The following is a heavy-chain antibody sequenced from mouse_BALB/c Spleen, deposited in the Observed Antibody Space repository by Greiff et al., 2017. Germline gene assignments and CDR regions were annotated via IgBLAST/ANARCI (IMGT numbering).Heavy chain of an antibody. D-gene: IGHD1-1*01. Sequence: EVKVVESGGGLVQPGGSRKLSCAASGFTFSSFGMHWVRQAPEKGLEWVAYISSGSSTIYYADTVKGRFTISRDNPKNTLFLQMTSLRSEDTAMYYCARSDYYGSSYIDYWGQGTTLTVSS. CDR3: ARSDYYGSSYIDY. CDR2: ISSGSSTI. J-gene: IGHJ2*01. V-gene: IGHV5-17*02. CDR1: GFTFSSFG.